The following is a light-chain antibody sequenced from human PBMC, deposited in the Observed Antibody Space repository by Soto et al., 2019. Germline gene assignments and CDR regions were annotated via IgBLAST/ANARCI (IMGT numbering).Light chain of an antibody. V-gene: IGLV2-14*01. Sequence: QSALTQPASVSGSPGQSITISCTGTSSDVGIYNYVSWYQQHPGKAPKLMIYEVSNRPSGVSNRFSGSKSGNTASLTISGLRAEDEADYYCSSYTTSGTLVFGGGTQLTVL. CDR1: SSDVGIYNY. J-gene: IGLJ3*02. CDR3: SSYTTSGTLV. CDR2: EVS.